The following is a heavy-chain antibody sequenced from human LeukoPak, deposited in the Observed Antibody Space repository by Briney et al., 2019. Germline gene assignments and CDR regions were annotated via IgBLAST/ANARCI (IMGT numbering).Heavy chain of an antibody. CDR2: IYYSGST. CDR1: GGSISSSSYY. CDR3: ARDPSSSFRDGWFDP. Sequence: SETLSLTCTVSGGSISSSSYYWGWIRQPPGKGLEWIGSIYYSGSTYYNPSLKSRVTISVDTSKNQFSLKLSSVTAADTAVYYCARDPSSSFRDGWFDPWGQGTLVTVSS. D-gene: IGHD6-13*01. J-gene: IGHJ5*02. V-gene: IGHV4-39*07.